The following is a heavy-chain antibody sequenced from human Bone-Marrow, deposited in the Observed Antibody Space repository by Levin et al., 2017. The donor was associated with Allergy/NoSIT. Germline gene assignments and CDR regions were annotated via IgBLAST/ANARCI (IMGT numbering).Heavy chain of an antibody. J-gene: IGHJ4*02. D-gene: IGHD4-17*01. V-gene: IGHV1-2*06. CDR3: ARGSAVTTWVFDY. CDR1: GYTFTDYY. CDR2: INPLSGGT. Sequence: ASVKDSCKASGYTFTDYYMHWVRQAPGQGLEWMGRINPLSGGTDYAQKFQGRVTMPRDTFISTAYMELSRLRSDDTAVYYCARGSAVTTWVFDYWGQGSLVTVSS.